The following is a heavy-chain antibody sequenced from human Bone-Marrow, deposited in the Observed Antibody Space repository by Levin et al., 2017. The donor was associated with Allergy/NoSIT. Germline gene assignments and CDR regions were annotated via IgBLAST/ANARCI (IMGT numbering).Heavy chain of an antibody. CDR1: GFTFSSYG. V-gene: IGHV3-30*18. J-gene: IGHJ4*02. CDR2: TSYDGSKK. CDR3: AKQRDDYCSSTSCYFPLDY. Sequence: GESLKISCAASGFTFSSYGIHWVRQAPGNGLEWVAVTSYDGSKKHYADSVKGRFTISRDDSKNTMYLQMNSLRAEETAVYYCAKQRDDYCSSTSCYFPLDYWGQGTLVTVSS. D-gene: IGHD2-2*01.